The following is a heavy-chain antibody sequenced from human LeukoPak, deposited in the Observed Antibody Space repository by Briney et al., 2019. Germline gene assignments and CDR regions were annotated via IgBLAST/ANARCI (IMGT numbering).Heavy chain of an antibody. D-gene: IGHD3-10*01. CDR3: AREDGSGSYHFDY. Sequence: GRSLRLSCAASGFTFSSYGMHWVRQAPGKGLEWVAVIWYDGSNKYYADSVKGRSTISRDNSKNTLYLQMNSLRAEDTAVYYCAREDGSGSYHFDYWGQGTLVTVSS. CDR2: IWYDGSNK. CDR1: GFTFSSYG. J-gene: IGHJ4*02. V-gene: IGHV3-33*01.